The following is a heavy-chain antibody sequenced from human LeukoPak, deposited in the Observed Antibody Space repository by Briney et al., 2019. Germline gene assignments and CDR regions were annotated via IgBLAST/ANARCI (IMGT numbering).Heavy chain of an antibody. D-gene: IGHD2-2*02. CDR2: IRYDGSNK. V-gene: IGHV3-30*02. CDR3: AKGGCSSTSCYIYYYYYMDV. J-gene: IGHJ6*03. CDR1: GFTFSSYG. Sequence: GGSLRLSCAASGFTFSSYGMHWVRQAPGKGLEWVAFIRYDGSNKYYADSVKGRFTISRDNSKNTLYLQMNSLRAEDTAVYYCAKGGCSSTSCYIYYYYYMDVWGKGTTVTVSS.